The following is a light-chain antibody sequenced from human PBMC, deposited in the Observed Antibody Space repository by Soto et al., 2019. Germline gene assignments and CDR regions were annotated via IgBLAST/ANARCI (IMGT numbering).Light chain of an antibody. Sequence: DKQLTQSPSTLSASIGDRVTITWRASRNVGDWLAWFQQKPGKAPKLLIYKASTLESGVPSRFRGTASGTEFTLTISSLQPDDYASYYCQEHGTYPLTFGGGTKVDI. V-gene: IGKV1-5*03. J-gene: IGKJ4*01. CDR3: QEHGTYPLT. CDR1: RNVGDW. CDR2: KAS.